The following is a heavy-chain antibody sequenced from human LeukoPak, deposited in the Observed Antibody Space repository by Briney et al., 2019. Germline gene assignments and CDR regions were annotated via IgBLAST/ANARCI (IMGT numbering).Heavy chain of an antibody. J-gene: IGHJ3*02. Sequence: GGSLRLSCAASGFSFSTYAISRVRQAPGKGLEWVSCISTTSSYIFYADSVRGRFTISRDNAKNSLYLQMDSLRAEDTAVYYCARGGIITSYAFEIWGQGTMVTVSS. CDR1: GFSFSTYA. CDR3: ARGGIITSYAFEI. CDR2: ISTTSSYI. D-gene: IGHD1-26*01. V-gene: IGHV3-21*01.